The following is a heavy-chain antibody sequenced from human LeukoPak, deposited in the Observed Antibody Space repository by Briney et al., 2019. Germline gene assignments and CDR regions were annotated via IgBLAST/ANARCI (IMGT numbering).Heavy chain of an antibody. D-gene: IGHD3-3*01. V-gene: IGHV3-23*01. CDR3: AKDLTXYDXWXGYXXWYFDL. Sequence: PGESLRLSCAASGFAFTTYSMSWVRQAPGKGLEWVSAISGSGGSTYYADSVKGRFTISRDNSKNTLYLQMNSLRAEGTAVYYCAKDLTXYDXWXGYXXWYFDLWGRGTLVTVSX. CDR1: GFAFTTYS. J-gene: IGHJ2*01. CDR2: ISGSGGST.